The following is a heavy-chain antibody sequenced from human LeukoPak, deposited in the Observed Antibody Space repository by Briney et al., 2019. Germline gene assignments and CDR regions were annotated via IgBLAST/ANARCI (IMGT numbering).Heavy chain of an antibody. CDR3: AKDGGSGWYRLSD. J-gene: IGHJ4*02. D-gene: IGHD6-19*01. Sequence: GGSLRLSCAASGFTFDDYAMHWVRQAPGKGLEWVSGINWNSGSIGYADSVKGRFTVSRDNAKNSLYLQMNSLRAEDMALYYCAKDGGSGWYRLSDWGQGTLVTVSS. V-gene: IGHV3-9*03. CDR2: INWNSGSI. CDR1: GFTFDDYA.